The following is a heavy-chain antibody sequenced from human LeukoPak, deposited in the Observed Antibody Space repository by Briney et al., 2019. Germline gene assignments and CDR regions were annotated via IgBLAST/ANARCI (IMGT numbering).Heavy chain of an antibody. V-gene: IGHV3-30*02. CDR3: AKSSPGDYYDSSGSIDY. J-gene: IGHJ4*02. CDR1: GFTFSSNG. CDR2: IQYDGSKK. Sequence: PGGSLRLSCVASGFTFSSNGMHWVRQAPGKGLEWVTFIQYDGSKKYYADSVKGRFTISRDNSKNTLYLEMNSLRAEDTAVYYCAKSSPGDYYDSSGSIDYWGQGTLVTVSS. D-gene: IGHD3-22*01.